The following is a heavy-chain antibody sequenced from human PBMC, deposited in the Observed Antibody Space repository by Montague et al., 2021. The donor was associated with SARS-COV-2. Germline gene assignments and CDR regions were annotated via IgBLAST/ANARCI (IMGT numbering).Heavy chain of an antibody. CDR3: AREGGITIFGVVIGSPYYYYMDV. V-gene: IGHV4-4*07. J-gene: IGHJ6*03. D-gene: IGHD3-3*01. CDR2: IYTSGST. Sequence: SETLSLTCTVSGGSISSYYWSWIRQPAGKGLEWIGRIYTSGSTNXNPSLKSRVTMSVDTSKNQFSLKLSSVTAADTAVYYCAREGGITIFGVVIGSPYYYYMDVWGKRTTVTVSS. CDR1: GGSISSYY.